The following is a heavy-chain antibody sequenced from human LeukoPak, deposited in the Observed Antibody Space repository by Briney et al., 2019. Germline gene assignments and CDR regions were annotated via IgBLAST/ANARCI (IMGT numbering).Heavy chain of an antibody. CDR3: ARQGRNYA. D-gene: IGHD1-7*01. V-gene: IGHV4-31*03. J-gene: IGHJ5*02. CDR1: GGSISSGGYY. Sequence: PSQTLCLACTVSGGSISSGGYYWSWLRQHPGKCLEWIGYIYYSWRTYSNPSLKSRASITVDTSKNQFSLKLSSVTAAETAVYFSARQGRNYAWGQGTLVTVSS. CDR2: IYYSWRT.